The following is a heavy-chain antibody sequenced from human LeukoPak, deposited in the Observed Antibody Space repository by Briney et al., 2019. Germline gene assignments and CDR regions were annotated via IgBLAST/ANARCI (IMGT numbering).Heavy chain of an antibody. CDR2: IYYSGST. V-gene: IGHV4-31*03. J-gene: IGHJ6*02. CDR1: GGPISSGGYY. Sequence: SQTLSLTCTVSGGPISSGGYYWSWIRQHPGKGLEWIGYIYYSGSTYYNPSLKSRVTISVDTSKNQFSLKLSSVTAADTAVYYCARAFAGYCSGGSCYSGATKGYYYYGMDVWGQGTTVTVSS. D-gene: IGHD2-15*01. CDR3: ARAFAGYCSGGSCYSGATKGYYYYGMDV.